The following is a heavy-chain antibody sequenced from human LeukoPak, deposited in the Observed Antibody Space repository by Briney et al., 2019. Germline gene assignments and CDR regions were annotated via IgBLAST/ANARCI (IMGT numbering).Heavy chain of an antibody. CDR2: IYPGNSET. V-gene: IGHV5-51*01. J-gene: IGHJ4*02. CDR3: AKWSKVDGSVA. CDR1: GYSFSSQW. Sequence: GESLKISCKASGYSFSSQWIGWVRQMPGKGLEGMAIIYPGNSETRYSPSFQGQVIISADKSLSTAYLQWSSLKASDTAMYYCAKWSKVDGSVAWGQGTLVTVSS. D-gene: IGHD6-19*01.